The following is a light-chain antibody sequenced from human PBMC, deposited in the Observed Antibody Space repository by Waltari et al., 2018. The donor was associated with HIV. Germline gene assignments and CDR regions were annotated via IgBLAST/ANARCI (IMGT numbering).Light chain of an antibody. CDR1: QSVLYSSNNNNY. Sequence: DIVMTQSPDSLAVSLGERATIHCKSRQSVLYSSNNNNYLAWYQQKPGQPPKLLIYWASTRESGVPDRFSGSGSGTDFTLTISSLQAEDVAVYYCQQYYSTPLTFGPGTKVDIK. V-gene: IGKV4-1*01. CDR2: WAS. J-gene: IGKJ3*01. CDR3: QQYYSTPLT.